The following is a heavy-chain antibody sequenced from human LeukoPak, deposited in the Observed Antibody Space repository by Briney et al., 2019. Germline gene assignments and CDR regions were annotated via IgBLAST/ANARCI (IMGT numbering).Heavy chain of an antibody. CDR3: ARVAPDYGDYVFDY. D-gene: IGHD4-17*01. CDR2: INPNSGGT. CDR1: GYTFTGYY. V-gene: IGHV1-2*02. Sequence: ASVKVSCKASGYTFTGYYMHWVRQAPGQGFEWMGWINPNSGGTNYAQKFQGRVTMTRDTSISTAYMELSRLRSDDTAVYYCARVAPDYGDYVFDYWGQGTLVIVSS. J-gene: IGHJ4*02.